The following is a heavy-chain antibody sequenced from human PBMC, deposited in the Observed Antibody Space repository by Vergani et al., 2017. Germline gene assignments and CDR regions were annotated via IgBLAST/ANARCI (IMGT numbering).Heavy chain of an antibody. D-gene: IGHD2-21*01. CDR2: IYPGDSDT. V-gene: IGHV5-51*01. Sequence: EVQLVQSGAEVKTPGESLKISCKGSGYSCTSYWIGWVRQMPGKGLEWMGIIYPGDSDTRYSPSFQGQVTISADKSISTAYLQWRSLKASDTAIYYCTRHVPCGDGACLHFDHWGQGTQVTVSS. J-gene: IGHJ4*02. CDR1: GYSCTSYW. CDR3: TRHVPCGDGACLHFDH.